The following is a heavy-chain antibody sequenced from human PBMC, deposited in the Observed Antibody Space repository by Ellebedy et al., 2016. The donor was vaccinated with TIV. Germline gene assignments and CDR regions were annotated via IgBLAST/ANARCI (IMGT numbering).Heavy chain of an antibody. J-gene: IGHJ4*02. D-gene: IGHD4-23*01. CDR2: IGSDVTSQ. Sequence: PGGSLRLSCAAYGFTISSYAMHWVRQATSKGLEWVAVIGSDVTSQYYAASVKGRLTISRDSSKNTVYLQMNSLKAEDTAVYYCARVYGGNSEGGDYFDYWGQGTLVTVSS. CDR3: ARVYGGNSEGGDYFDY. V-gene: IGHV3-30-3*01. CDR1: GFTISSYA.